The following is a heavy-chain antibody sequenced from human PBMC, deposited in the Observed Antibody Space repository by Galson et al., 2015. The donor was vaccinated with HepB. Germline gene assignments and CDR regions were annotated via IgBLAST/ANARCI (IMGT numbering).Heavy chain of an antibody. J-gene: IGHJ5*02. Sequence: SVKVSCKASGYTFSSYPITWVRQAPGQGLEWMAWINPYNRETHFARKFQGRVTLTTNTFTSTASMELRSLRSDDTAVYYCARGAVVEVVGGTRNNWFDPWGQGTLVTVSS. CDR1: GYTFSSYP. CDR3: ARGAVVEVVGGTRNNWFDP. CDR2: INPYNRET. D-gene: IGHD2-15*01. V-gene: IGHV1-18*01.